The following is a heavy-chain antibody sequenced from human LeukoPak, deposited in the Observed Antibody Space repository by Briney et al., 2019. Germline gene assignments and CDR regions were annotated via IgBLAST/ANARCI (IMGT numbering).Heavy chain of an antibody. Sequence: GGSLRLSCAASGFTFSNYIINWVRQAPGKGLEWVSSISSSGSNINYADSVKGRFTISRDNAKNSLYLQMNSLRAEDTAMYYCARGGAMVRGVSPLDYWGQGSLVTVSS. CDR2: ISSSGSNI. CDR3: ARGGAMVRGVSPLDY. V-gene: IGHV3-21*01. CDR1: GFTFSNYI. D-gene: IGHD3-10*01. J-gene: IGHJ4*02.